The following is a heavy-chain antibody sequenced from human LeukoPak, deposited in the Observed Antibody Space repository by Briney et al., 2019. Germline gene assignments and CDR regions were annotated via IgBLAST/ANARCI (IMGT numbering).Heavy chain of an antibody. CDR3: ATTLDYDSSGYPPDY. D-gene: IGHD3-22*01. J-gene: IGHJ4*02. Sequence: GASVKVSCKASGYTFTDYYMHWVQQAPGKGLEWMGGFDPEDGETIYAQKFQGRVTMTEDTSTDTAYMELSSLRSEDTAVYYCATTLDYDSSGYPPDYWGQGTLVTVSS. CDR1: GYTFTDYY. CDR2: FDPEDGET. V-gene: IGHV1-24*01.